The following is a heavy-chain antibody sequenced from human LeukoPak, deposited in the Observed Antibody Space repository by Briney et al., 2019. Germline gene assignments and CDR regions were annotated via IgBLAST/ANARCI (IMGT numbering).Heavy chain of an antibody. CDR1: GYTFTSYG. D-gene: IGHD6-13*01. J-gene: IGHJ4*02. CDR3: ARVPAAAGYIHFDY. V-gene: IGHV1-18*01. Sequence: GASVKVPCKASGYTFTSYGISWVRQAPGQGLEWMGWISAYNGNTNYAQKLQGRVTMTTDTSTSTAYMELRSLRSDDTAVYYCARVPAAAGYIHFDYWGQGTLVTVSS. CDR2: ISAYNGNT.